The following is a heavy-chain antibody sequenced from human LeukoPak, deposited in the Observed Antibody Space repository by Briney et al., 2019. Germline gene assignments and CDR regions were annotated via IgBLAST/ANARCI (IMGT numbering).Heavy chain of an antibody. D-gene: IGHD6-19*01. CDR3: AAHLNIAVALY. CDR1: GFTFTSSA. J-gene: IGHJ4*02. Sequence: SVKVSCKASGFTFTSSAVQWVRQARGQGLEWIGWIVVGSGNTNYAQKFQERVTITRDMSTSTAYMELSSLRSEDTAVYYCAAHLNIAVALYWGQGTLVTVSS. V-gene: IGHV1-58*01. CDR2: IVVGSGNT.